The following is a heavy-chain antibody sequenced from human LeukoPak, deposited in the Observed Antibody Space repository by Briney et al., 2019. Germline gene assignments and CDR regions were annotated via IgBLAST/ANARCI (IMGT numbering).Heavy chain of an antibody. D-gene: IGHD3/OR15-3a*01. CDR3: ATNKDWAEAD. J-gene: IGHJ4*02. Sequence: QASETLSLTCSVSDGSIRTYYWSWIRQSPGQGLEWIGNIYYRGDINYNPSLKSRVIISIDTSKNQSSLKVTSLTAADTAVYYCATNKDWAEADWGQGTLVIVSS. CDR2: IYYRGDI. V-gene: IGHV4-59*03. CDR1: DGSIRTYY.